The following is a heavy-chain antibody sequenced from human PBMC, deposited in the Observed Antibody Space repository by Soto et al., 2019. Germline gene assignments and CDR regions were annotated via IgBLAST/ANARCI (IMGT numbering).Heavy chain of an antibody. V-gene: IGHV3-30*18. CDR3: AKDLYSSSWYLDY. J-gene: IGHJ4*02. CDR2: ISYEGSNK. D-gene: IGHD6-13*01. Sequence: VAVISYEGSNKYYADSVRGRFTISRDNSKNTLYLQMNSLRAEDTAVYYCAKDLYSSSWYLDYWGQGTLVTVSS.